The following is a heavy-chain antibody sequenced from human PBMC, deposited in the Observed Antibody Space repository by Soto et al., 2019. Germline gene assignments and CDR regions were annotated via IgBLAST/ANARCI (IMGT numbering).Heavy chain of an antibody. CDR3: ARSQTMNWFDP. CDR1: GVSISSVDYY. Sequence: QVQLQESGPGLVKPSQTLSLTCTVSGVSISSVDYYWNWNRQSSGQALEWIGYIYYTGTVYSNASLRSRVVISRDTSRNHFSLKLNSVTVADTAVYYCARSQTMNWFDPWGQGTLVVVSS. CDR2: IYYTGTV. V-gene: IGHV4-30-4*08. J-gene: IGHJ5*02.